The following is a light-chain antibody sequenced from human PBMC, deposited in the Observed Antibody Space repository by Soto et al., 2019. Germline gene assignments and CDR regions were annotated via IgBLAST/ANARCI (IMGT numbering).Light chain of an antibody. Sequence: EIVLTQSPATLSLSPGERATLSCRASQSVSSYLAWYQQKPGQAPRLLIYDASNRATGIPARFSGSGSGTDFTLTISSLEPGDFAVYYCQQRSNWPPPFGGGTKVEIK. J-gene: IGKJ4*01. V-gene: IGKV3-11*01. CDR3: QQRSNWPPP. CDR2: DAS. CDR1: QSVSSY.